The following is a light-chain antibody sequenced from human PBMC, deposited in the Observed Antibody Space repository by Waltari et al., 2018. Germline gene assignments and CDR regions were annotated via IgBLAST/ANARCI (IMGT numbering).Light chain of an antibody. CDR3: MQALQAPIT. J-gene: IGKJ5*01. V-gene: IGKV2-28*01. CDR1: QSLLHSKGNNY. CDR2: LGS. Sequence: DIVMTQSPLSLPVTPGEPASISCRSSQSLLHSKGNNYLDWYLQKPGQSPQLLFYLGSTRASGVPDRFSGSGSGTDFTLKISRVEADDVGVYYCMQALQAPITFGQGTRLEIK.